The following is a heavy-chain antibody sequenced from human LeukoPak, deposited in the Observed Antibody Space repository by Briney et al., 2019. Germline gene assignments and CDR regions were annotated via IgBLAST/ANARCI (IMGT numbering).Heavy chain of an antibody. CDR1: GFTFSSYA. CDR3: AKDGVKRYYDSSSYSLDY. CDR2: VSGGGEDT. J-gene: IGHJ4*02. D-gene: IGHD3-22*01. V-gene: IGHV3-23*01. Sequence: PGGSLRLSCAASGFTFSSYAMSWIRQAPGKGLDWVSAVSGGGEDTYYPDSVKGRFTISRDNSKNTLYLQMNSLRAEDTAVYYCAKDGVKRYYDSSSYSLDYWGQGTLVTVSS.